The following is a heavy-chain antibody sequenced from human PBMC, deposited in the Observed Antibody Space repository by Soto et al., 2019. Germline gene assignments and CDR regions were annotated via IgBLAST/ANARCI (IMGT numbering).Heavy chain of an antibody. CDR1: GYTFTSYA. V-gene: IGHV1-3*01. CDR2: INAGNGNT. D-gene: IGHD3-3*01. Sequence: GASVKVSCKASGYTFTSYAMHWVRQAPGQRLEWMGWINAGNGNTKYSQKFQGRVTITRDTSASTAYMELSSLRSEDTAVYYCASPGDFSSGYYTGGVDAFDIWGQGTMVTVS. J-gene: IGHJ3*02. CDR3: ASPGDFSSGYYTGGVDAFDI.